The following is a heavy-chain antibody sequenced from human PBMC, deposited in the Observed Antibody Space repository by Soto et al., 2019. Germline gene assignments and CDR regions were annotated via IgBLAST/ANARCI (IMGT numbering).Heavy chain of an antibody. J-gene: IGHJ5*02. CDR2: INPSGGST. CDR3: ARFVFVVVPAAMGSDTNWFDP. CDR1: GYTFTSYY. D-gene: IGHD2-2*01. Sequence: GASVKVSCKASGYTFTSYYMHWVRQAPGQGLEWMGIINPSGGSTSYAQKFQGRVTMTRDTSTSTVYMELSSLRSEDTAVYYCARFVFVVVPAAMGSDTNWFDPWGQGTLVTVSS. V-gene: IGHV1-46*03.